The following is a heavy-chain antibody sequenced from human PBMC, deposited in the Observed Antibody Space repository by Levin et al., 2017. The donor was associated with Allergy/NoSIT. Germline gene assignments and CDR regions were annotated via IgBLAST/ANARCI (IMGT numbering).Heavy chain of an antibody. CDR2: INWNRDKI. Sequence: SCAASGFTFGDYAMHWVRQAPGKGLEWVSGINWNRDKIGYADSVRARFTIPRDNAKNSLYLQMNSLRPEDTALYYCAKGLNWGSPNTFDYWGQGTLVTVSS. V-gene: IGHV3-9*01. CDR3: AKGLNWGSPNTFDY. J-gene: IGHJ4*02. CDR1: GFTFGDYA. D-gene: IGHD7-27*01.